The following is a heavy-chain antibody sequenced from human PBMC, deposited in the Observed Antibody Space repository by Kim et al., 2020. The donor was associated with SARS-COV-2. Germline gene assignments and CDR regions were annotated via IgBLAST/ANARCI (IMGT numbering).Heavy chain of an antibody. CDR3: VKDIRWLVIPDAFDI. V-gene: IGHV3-64D*09. Sequence: DSVKGRLTISRDNAKNTLYLQMSSLRGKDTAVYYCVKDIRWLVIPDAFDIWGQGTMVTVSS. J-gene: IGHJ3*02. D-gene: IGHD6-19*01.